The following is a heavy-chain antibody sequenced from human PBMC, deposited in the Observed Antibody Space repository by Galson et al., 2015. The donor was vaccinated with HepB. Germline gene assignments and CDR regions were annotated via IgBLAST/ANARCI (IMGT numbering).Heavy chain of an antibody. V-gene: IGHV1-69*13. J-gene: IGHJ4*02. CDR2: IIPIFGTA. CDR1: GGTFSSYA. Sequence: SVKVSCKASGGTFSSYAISWVRQAPGQGLEWMGGIIPIFGTANYAQKFQGRVTITADESTSTAYMELSRLRSEDTAVYYCARERGGWLQLRSYYFDYWGQGTLVTVSS. D-gene: IGHD5-24*01. CDR3: ARERGGWLQLRSYYFDY.